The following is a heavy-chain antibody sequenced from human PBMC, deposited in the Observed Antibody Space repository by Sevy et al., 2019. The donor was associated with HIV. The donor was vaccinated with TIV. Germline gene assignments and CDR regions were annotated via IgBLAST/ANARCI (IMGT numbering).Heavy chain of an antibody. D-gene: IGHD2-2*02. CDR3: ARLRWDLVVVPGATPGCYFDS. CDR1: GDSINTYY. Sequence: SETLSLTCTVSGDSINTYYWSWIRQPPGKGLEWIDYVSHSGNTNYNPTLKSRVSMSVDTSTNQFSLKVKPVTAADTAVYYCARLRWDLVVVPGATPGCYFDSWGQGTLVTVSS. J-gene: IGHJ4*02. V-gene: IGHV4-59*08. CDR2: VSHSGNT.